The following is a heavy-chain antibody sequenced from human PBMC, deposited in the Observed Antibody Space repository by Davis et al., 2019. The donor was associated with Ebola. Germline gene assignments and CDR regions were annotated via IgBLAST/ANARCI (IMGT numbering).Heavy chain of an antibody. V-gene: IGHV3-30*04. D-gene: IGHD1-14*01. J-gene: IGHJ2*01. CDR1: GFTFSSYA. CDR3: ARDLPGGDWYFDL. Sequence: GGSLRLSCAASGFTFSSYAMHWVRQAPGKGLKWVAVISYDGSNKYYADSVKGRFTISRDNSKNTLYLQMSSLRAEDTAVYYCARDLPGGDWYFDLWGRGTLVTVSS. CDR2: ISYDGSNK.